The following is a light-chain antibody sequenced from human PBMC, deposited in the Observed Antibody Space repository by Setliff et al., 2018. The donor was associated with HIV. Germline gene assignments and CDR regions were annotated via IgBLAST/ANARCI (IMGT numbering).Light chain of an antibody. V-gene: IGKV1-33*01. CDR1: QDIKNH. CDR2: DAS. Sequence: DIQMTQSPSSLSASVGDRVTITCQASQDIKNHLSWYQQKPGKLPNLPIYDASNLETGVSSRFSGSGSGTDFTFAISSLQPEDVATYYCQQYHGLPRTVGPGTKVDIK. CDR3: QQYHGLPRT. J-gene: IGKJ1*01.